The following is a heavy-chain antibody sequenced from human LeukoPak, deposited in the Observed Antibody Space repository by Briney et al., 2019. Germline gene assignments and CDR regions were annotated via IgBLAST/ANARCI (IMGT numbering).Heavy chain of an antibody. V-gene: IGHV3-11*01. CDR2: ISSSGSTI. D-gene: IGHD5-18*01. CDR1: GFTFGDYY. CDR3: ARDQYSYGSNYFDY. J-gene: IGHJ4*02. Sequence: PGGSLRLSCAASGFTFGDYYMSWIRQAPGKGLEWVSYISSSGSTIYYADSVKGRFTISRDNAKNSLYLQMNSLRAEDTAVYYCARDQYSYGSNYFDYWGQGTLVTVSS.